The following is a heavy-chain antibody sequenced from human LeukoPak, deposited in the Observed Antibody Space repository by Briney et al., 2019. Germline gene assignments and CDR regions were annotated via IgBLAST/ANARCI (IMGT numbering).Heavy chain of an antibody. J-gene: IGHJ4*02. D-gene: IGHD6-19*01. CDR1: GFTFRNYW. V-gene: IGHV3-7*01. CDR3: AKGGAVAGWYDY. CDR2: IKQDGSEK. Sequence: GGSLRLSCAASGFTFRNYWMSWVRQAPGNGLEWVANIKQDGSEKYYVDSVKGRFAFSRDNSKNSLYLQMNSLRAEDTAVYYCAKGGAVAGWYDYWGQGTLVTVSS.